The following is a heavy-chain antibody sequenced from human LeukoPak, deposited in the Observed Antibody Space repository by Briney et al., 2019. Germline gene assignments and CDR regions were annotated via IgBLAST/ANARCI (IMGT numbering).Heavy chain of an antibody. D-gene: IGHD3-16*01. Sequence: GGALRLSCRASRLTFSSYPVRWVRWAPGKGLEWVSGIGNSGRSTYYADSVQGRFTISRDNSKTTLYVKMDSLRAADTAIYYYAKSAWRGEHGSHRDAGRDDYWGQGTLVTVSS. CDR2: IGNSGRST. CDR1: RLTFSSYP. J-gene: IGHJ4*02. V-gene: IGHV3-23*01. CDR3: AKSAWRGEHGSHRDAGRDDY.